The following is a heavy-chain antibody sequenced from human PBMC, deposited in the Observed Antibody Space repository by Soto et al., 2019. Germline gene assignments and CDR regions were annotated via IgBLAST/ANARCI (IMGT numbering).Heavy chain of an antibody. CDR3: ATGSGVVIESDYYYGMDV. J-gene: IGHJ6*02. CDR2: FDPEDGET. CDR1: GYTLTELS. Sequence: ASVKVSCKVSGYTLTELSMHWVRQAPGKGLEWMGGFDPEDGETIYAQKFQGRVTMTEDTSTDTAYMELSSLRSEDTAVYYCATGSGVVIESDYYYGMDVWGQGTTVTVSS. V-gene: IGHV1-24*01. D-gene: IGHD3-3*01.